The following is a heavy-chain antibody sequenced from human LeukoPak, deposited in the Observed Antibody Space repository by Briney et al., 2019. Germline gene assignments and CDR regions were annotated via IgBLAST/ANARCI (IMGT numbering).Heavy chain of an antibody. CDR3: ARDQDGYNLPLDY. D-gene: IGHD5-24*01. Sequence: GGSLRLSCAASGFTFSSYSMNWVRQAPGKGLEWVSSISSSSSYIYYADSVKGRFTISRDNAKNSLYLQMNSLRAEDTAVYYCARDQDGYNLPLDYWGQGTLVTVSS. J-gene: IGHJ4*02. CDR2: ISSSSSYI. V-gene: IGHV3-21*01. CDR1: GFTFSSYS.